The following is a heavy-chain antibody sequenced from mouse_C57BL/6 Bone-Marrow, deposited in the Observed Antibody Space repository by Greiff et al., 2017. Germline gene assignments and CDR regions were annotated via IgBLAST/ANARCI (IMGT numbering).Heavy chain of an antibody. J-gene: IGHJ1*03. CDR2: IHPSDSDT. Sequence: QVHVKQPGAELVKPGASVKVSCKASGYTFTSYWMHWVKQRPGQGLEWIGRIHPSDSDTNYNQKFKGKATLTVDKSSSTAYMQLSSQTSEDSAVYYGAIRRLRHWYFDVWGTGTTVTVSS. CDR1: GYTFTSYW. D-gene: IGHD2-4*01. CDR3: AIRRLRHWYFDV. V-gene: IGHV1-74*01.